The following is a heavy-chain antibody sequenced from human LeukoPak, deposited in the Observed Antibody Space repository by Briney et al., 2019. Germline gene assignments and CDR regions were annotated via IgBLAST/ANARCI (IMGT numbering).Heavy chain of an antibody. CDR2: IKQDGSEK. CDR3: ASGPLIDY. CDR1: GFTFSSYA. Sequence: GGSLRLSCAASGFTFSSYAMSWVRQAPGKGLEWVANIKQDGSEKYYVDSVKGRFTISRDNAKNSLYLQMNSLRAEDTAVYYCASGPLIDYWGQGTLVTVSS. V-gene: IGHV3-7*01. J-gene: IGHJ4*02.